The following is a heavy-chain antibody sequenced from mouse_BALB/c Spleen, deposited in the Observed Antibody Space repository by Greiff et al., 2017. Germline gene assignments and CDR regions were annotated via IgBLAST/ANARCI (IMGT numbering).Heavy chain of an antibody. CDR1: GFTFSDYY. CDR2: ISDGGSYT. CDR3: ARSPHLLYYAMDY. J-gene: IGHJ4*01. Sequence: DVKLVESGGGLVKPGGSLKLSCAASGFTFSDYYMYWVRQTPEKRLEWVATISDGGSYTYYPDSVKGRFTISRDNAKNNLYLQMSSLKSEDTAMYYCARSPHLLYYAMDYWGQGTSVTVSS. V-gene: IGHV5-4*02.